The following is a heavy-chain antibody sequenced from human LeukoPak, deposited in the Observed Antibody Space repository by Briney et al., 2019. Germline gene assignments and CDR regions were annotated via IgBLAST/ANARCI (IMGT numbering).Heavy chain of an antibody. V-gene: IGHV4-39*07. Sequence: PSETLSLTCTVSGGSVSSGPYYWGWIRQPPGMGLEWIGSISYSGTTYYNPSLKSRVTISVDTSKNQFSLKLSSVTAADTAVYYCARARGVQVWSNNFDYWGQGTLVTVSS. D-gene: IGHD5-18*01. CDR2: ISYSGTT. J-gene: IGHJ4*02. CDR3: ARARGVQVWSNNFDY. CDR1: GGSVSSGPYY.